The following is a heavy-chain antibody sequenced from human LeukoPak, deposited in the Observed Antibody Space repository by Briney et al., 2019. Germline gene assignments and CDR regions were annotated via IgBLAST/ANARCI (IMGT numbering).Heavy chain of an antibody. CDR1: GGSISSGGYY. D-gene: IGHD3-22*01. Sequence: SQTLSLTCTVSGGSISSGGYYWSWIRQPPGKGLEWIGYIYHSGSTYYNPSLKSRVTISVDTSKNQFSLKLSSVTAADTAVYYCASLPDYYDSSGYRLYYFDYWGQGTLVTVSS. V-gene: IGHV4-30-2*05. CDR2: IYHSGST. J-gene: IGHJ4*02. CDR3: ASLPDYYDSSGYRLYYFDY.